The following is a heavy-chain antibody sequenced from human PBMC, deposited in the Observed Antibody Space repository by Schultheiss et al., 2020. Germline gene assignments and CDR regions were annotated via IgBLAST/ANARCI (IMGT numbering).Heavy chain of an antibody. Sequence: SQTLSLTCTVSGGSISSSSYYWGWIRQPPGKGLEWIGSIYYSGSTYYNPSLKSRVTISVDTSKNQFSLKLSSVTAADTAVYYCARRDYYGSRGYWGQGTLVTVSS. V-gene: IGHV4-39*01. J-gene: IGHJ4*02. D-gene: IGHD3-10*01. CDR3: ARRDYYGSRGY. CDR2: IYYSGST. CDR1: GGSISSSSYY.